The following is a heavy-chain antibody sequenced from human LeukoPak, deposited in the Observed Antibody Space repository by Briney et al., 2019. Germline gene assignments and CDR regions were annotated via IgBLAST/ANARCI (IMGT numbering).Heavy chain of an antibody. CDR2: ISSSGRTI. CDR3: AREGISSSDPFDY. CDR1: GFTLSNYE. V-gene: IGHV3-48*03. Sequence: GGSLRLSCAASGFTLSNYEMNWVRQAPGKGLEWVSYISSSGRTIYYADSVKGRFTISRDNAKNSLYLQMKSLRAEDTAVYYCAREGISSSDPFDYWGQGTLVTVSS. D-gene: IGHD2-15*01. J-gene: IGHJ4*02.